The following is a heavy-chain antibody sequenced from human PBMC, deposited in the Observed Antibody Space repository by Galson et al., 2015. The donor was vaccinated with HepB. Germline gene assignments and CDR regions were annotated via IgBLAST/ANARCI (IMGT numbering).Heavy chain of an antibody. Sequence: SLRLSCAASGFTLSKYPIHWVRQAPGKGLEWVAVISFDESIKYYADSVKGRFTISRDTSQNIVYLQMHSLRGDDTAVYYCARSRGMYYDLWISLGDWGQGTLVTVSS. CDR1: GFTLSKYP. D-gene: IGHD3-3*01. CDR2: ISFDESIK. CDR3: ARSRGMYYDLWISLGD. J-gene: IGHJ4*02. V-gene: IGHV3-30-3*01.